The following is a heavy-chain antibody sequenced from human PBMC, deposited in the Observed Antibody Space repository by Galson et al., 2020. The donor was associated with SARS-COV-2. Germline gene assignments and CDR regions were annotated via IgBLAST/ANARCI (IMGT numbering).Heavy chain of an antibody. V-gene: IGHV4-38-2*02. CDR1: GYSISSGYY. J-gene: IGHJ4*02. CDR3: ARLPSSWGNFFEF. CDR2: IYHYGSV. D-gene: IGHD7-27*01. Sequence: SETLSLTCTVTGYSISSGYYWGWIRQSREKGLEWIGSIYHYGSVYYSPSLKSRVAISLDTSRNQFSLKMNSVTAADTAVYYCARLPSSWGNFFEFWGQGIQATVSS.